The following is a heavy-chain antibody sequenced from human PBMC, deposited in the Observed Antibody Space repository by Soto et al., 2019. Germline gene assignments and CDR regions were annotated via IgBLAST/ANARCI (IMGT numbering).Heavy chain of an antibody. CDR1: EFTFSTSW. J-gene: IGHJ5*02. CDR2: IKRDGSEK. D-gene: IGHD1-1*01. Sequence: GGSLRLSCTASEFTFSTSWMNWVRQAPGKGLEWVANIKRDGSEKYYVDSVKGRFTISRENAKNSLYLQMNSLRAGDTAVYYCARGGKWRNWFDPWGQGTLVTVSS. V-gene: IGHV3-7*01. CDR3: ARGGKWRNWFDP.